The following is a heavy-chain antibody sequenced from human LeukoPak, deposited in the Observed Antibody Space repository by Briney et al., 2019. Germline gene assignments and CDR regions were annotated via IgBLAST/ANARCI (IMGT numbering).Heavy chain of an antibody. J-gene: IGHJ4*02. D-gene: IGHD4-23*01. CDR2: IKQDGSGK. V-gene: IGHV3-7*01. Sequence: PGGSLRLSCAASGFSFSNYRMSWVRQAPEKGLEWVANIKQDGSGKQYVDSMKGRFTISRDNAKNSLYLQMNSLRAEDTAVYYCARDRDDGGFEYWGQGTLVTVSS. CDR3: ARDRDDGGFEY. CDR1: GFSFSNYR.